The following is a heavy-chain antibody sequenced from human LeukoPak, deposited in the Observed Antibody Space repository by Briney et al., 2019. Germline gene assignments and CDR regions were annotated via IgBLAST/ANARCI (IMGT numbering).Heavy chain of an antibody. CDR3: ARDSLWNLRGHRIFDP. CDR2: ISSSGSTI. D-gene: IGHD1-1*01. CDR1: GFTFSDYY. Sequence: GGSLRLSCAASGFTFSDYYMSWIRQAPGKGLEWVSYISSSGSTIYYADSVKGRFTISRDNAKNSLYLQMNSLRAEDTAVYYCARDSLWNLRGHRIFDPWGQGTLVTVSS. V-gene: IGHV3-11*04. J-gene: IGHJ5*02.